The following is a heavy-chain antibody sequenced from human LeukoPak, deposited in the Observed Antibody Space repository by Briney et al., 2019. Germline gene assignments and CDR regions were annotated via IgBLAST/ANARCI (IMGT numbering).Heavy chain of an antibody. CDR2: INPNSGGT. Sequence: ASVKVSCKASGYTFTGYYMHWVRQAPGQGLEWMGWINPNSGGTNYAQKFQGRVTMTRDTSISTAYMELSRLRSDDTAVHYCAREPYYYDSSGYSYYFDYWGQGTLVTVSS. CDR1: GYTFTGYY. J-gene: IGHJ4*02. CDR3: AREPYYYDSSGYSYYFDY. V-gene: IGHV1-2*02. D-gene: IGHD3-22*01.